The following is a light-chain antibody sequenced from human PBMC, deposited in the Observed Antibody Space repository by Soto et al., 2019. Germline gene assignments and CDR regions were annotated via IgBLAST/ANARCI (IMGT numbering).Light chain of an antibody. V-gene: IGLV1-44*01. CDR1: RSNIGSNN. Sequence: QSVLTQPPSASGTPGQRVTISCSGSRSNIGSNNVYWYQQLPGTAPKLLIYSNDKRHSGVPDRFSGSKSGTSASLAITGLQSEDEADYYCAAWHDSLNGVYVFGPGTKLTVL. CDR2: SND. J-gene: IGLJ1*01. CDR3: AAWHDSLNGVYV.